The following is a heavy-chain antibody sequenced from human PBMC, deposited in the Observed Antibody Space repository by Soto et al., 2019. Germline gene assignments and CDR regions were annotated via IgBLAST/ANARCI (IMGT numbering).Heavy chain of an antibody. D-gene: IGHD6-19*01. CDR2: ISSSGSSI. J-gene: IGHJ3*02. CDR3: ARTRTSSVAVAGYAFDI. CDR1: GFTFSTYS. V-gene: IGHV3-48*02. Sequence: GGSLRLSCAASGFTFSTYSMNWVRQAPGKGLEWVSHISSSGSSIYYADSVKGRFTISRDNARDNAKNSLYLQMNSLRDEDTAVYYCARTRTSSVAVAGYAFDIWGQGTMVTVSS.